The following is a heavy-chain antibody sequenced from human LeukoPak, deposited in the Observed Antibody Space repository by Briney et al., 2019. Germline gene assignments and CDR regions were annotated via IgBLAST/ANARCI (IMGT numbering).Heavy chain of an antibody. D-gene: IGHD6-13*01. CDR3: AKVPAAAGTGNY. CDR2: ISGSGGRT. Sequence: GGSLRPSCAASGFTFSSYAMSWVRQAPGKGLEWVSAISGSGGRTYYADSVKGRFTISRDNSKNTLYLQMNSLRAEDTAVYYCAKVPAAAGTGNYWGQGTLVTVSS. J-gene: IGHJ4*02. V-gene: IGHV3-23*01. CDR1: GFTFSSYA.